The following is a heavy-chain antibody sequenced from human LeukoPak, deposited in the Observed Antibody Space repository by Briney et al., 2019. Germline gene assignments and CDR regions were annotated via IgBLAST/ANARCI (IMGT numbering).Heavy chain of an antibody. CDR2: IYYSGST. Sequence: SETLSLTCTVSGGSISSYYWSWIRQPPGKGLEWIGYIYYSGSTNYNPSLKSRVTISVDTSKNQFSLKLSSVTAADTAVYYCARLVGVGVGGYGMDVWGQGTLVTVSS. CDR3: ARLVGVGVGGYGMDV. CDR1: GGSISSYY. V-gene: IGHV4-59*08. D-gene: IGHD3-10*01. J-gene: IGHJ6*02.